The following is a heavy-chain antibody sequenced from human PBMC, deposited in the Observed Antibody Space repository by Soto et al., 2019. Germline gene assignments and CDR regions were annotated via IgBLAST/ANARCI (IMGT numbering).Heavy chain of an antibody. Sequence: QVQLVQSGAEVKKPGASVKVSCEASGYSFIDYYIHWVRQAPGQGFEWMGRVSPKSGGTNYAQKFEGRFTMTCDTSLNTAYMELSSLKSDDTAVYYCARPPGYISDWYYFDLWGQGTRVTVSS. J-gene: IGHJ4*02. V-gene: IGHV1-2*02. CDR2: VSPKSGGT. CDR1: GYSFIDYY. CDR3: ARPPGYISDWYYFDL. D-gene: IGHD3-9*01.